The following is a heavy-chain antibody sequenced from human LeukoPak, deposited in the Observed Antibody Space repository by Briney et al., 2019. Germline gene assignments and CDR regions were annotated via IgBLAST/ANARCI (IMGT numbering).Heavy chain of an antibody. J-gene: IGHJ4*02. Sequence: GGSLRLSCAASGFTVSYYSMNWVRQAPGNGLEWGSYISSSNSTLYYADSVRGRFTISRDNAKNSLSLQMNSLRAEYTAVYYCAGGGATSLDYWGQGSLVTVSS. V-gene: IGHV3-48*04. CDR3: AGGGATSLDY. CDR2: ISSSNSTL. D-gene: IGHD5-12*01. CDR1: GFTVSYYS.